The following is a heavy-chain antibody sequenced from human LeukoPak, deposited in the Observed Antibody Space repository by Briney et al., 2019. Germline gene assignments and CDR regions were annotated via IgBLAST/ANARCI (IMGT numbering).Heavy chain of an antibody. V-gene: IGHV4-59*08. CDR3: ARQHSSGWYVFDY. D-gene: IGHD6-19*01. J-gene: IGHJ4*02. Sequence: SETLSLTCTVSDGSISTYYWNWIRQPPGKGLEWIGYIYYSGSTNYNPSLKSRVTISEDTSKNQFSLKLSSVTAADTAVYYCARQHSSGWYVFDYWGQGTLVTVSS. CDR1: DGSISTYY. CDR2: IYYSGST.